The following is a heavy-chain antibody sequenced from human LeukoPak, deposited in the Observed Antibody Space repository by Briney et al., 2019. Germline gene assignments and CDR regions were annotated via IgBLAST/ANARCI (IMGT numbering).Heavy chain of an antibody. J-gene: IGHJ6*02. CDR1: GGTFSSYA. V-gene: IGHV1-18*01. CDR2: ISAYNGNT. Sequence: ASVKVSCKASGGTFSSYAISWVRLAPGQGLEWMGWISAYNGNTNYAQKLQGRVTMTTDTSTSTAYMELRSLRSDDTAVYYCARAGVLRYFDWLPAPPNYYYYGMDVWGQGTTVTVSS. D-gene: IGHD3-9*01. CDR3: ARAGVLRYFDWLPAPPNYYYYGMDV.